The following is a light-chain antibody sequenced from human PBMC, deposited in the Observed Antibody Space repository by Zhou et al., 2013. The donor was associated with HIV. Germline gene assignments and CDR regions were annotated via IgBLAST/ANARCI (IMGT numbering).Light chain of an antibody. Sequence: EIVLTQSPGTLSLSPGERATLSCRASQSVSSGYLAWYQQKPGQAPRLLIYGASRRATGIPDRFSGSGSGTDFILTISRLEPEDFAVYYCQQYGSSPETFGQGTKVEIK. J-gene: IGKJ1*01. CDR3: QQYGSSPET. V-gene: IGKV3-20*01. CDR2: GAS. CDR1: QSVSSGY.